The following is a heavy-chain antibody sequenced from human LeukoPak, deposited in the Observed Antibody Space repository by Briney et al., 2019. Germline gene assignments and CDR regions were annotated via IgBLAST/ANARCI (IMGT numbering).Heavy chain of an antibody. D-gene: IGHD5-18*01. CDR2: IKQDGSQI. CDR1: GFMFSSYW. CDR3: ARDSGEYSLGRFWYFDV. Sequence: PGGSLRLSCAGSGFMFSSYWIYWVRQAPGKGLESVANIKQDGSQIHYVDSVKGRFTISRDNAQNSVYLQMNSLRVEDTAVYYCARDSGEYSLGRFWYFDVWGRGTLVTVSS. V-gene: IGHV3-7*05. J-gene: IGHJ2*01.